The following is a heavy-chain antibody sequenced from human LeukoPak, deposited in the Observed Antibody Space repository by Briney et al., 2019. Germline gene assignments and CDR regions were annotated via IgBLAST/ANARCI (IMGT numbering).Heavy chain of an antibody. CDR3: ARSFSSGWYGIGMFDY. J-gene: IGHJ4*02. Sequence: SETLSLTCAVYGGSFSGYYWSWIRQPPGKGLEWIGEINHSGSTNYNPSLKSRVTISVDTSKNQFSLKLSSVTAADTAVYYCARSFSSGWYGIGMFDYWGQGTLVTVSS. CDR1: GGSFSGYY. V-gene: IGHV4-34*01. CDR2: INHSGST. D-gene: IGHD6-19*01.